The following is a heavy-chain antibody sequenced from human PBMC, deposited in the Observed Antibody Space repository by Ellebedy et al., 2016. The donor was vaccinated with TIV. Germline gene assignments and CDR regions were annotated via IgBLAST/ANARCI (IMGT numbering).Heavy chain of an antibody. Sequence: PSETLSLTCTVSGGSISSSSYYWGWIRQAPGKGLEWVAVISYDGSNKYYADSVKGRFTISRDNSKNTRYLQMNSLRAEDTAVYYCARYYYDSSGYPPGGPYWGQGTLVTVSS. J-gene: IGHJ4*02. V-gene: IGHV3-30-3*01. CDR3: ARYYYDSSGYPPGGPY. CDR1: GGSISSSS. D-gene: IGHD3-22*01. CDR2: ISYDGSNK.